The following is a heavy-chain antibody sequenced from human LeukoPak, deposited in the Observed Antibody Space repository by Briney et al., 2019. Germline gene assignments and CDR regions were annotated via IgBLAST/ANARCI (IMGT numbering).Heavy chain of an antibody. D-gene: IGHD3-22*01. CDR3: ARQKRTYYYASTFDY. J-gene: IGHJ4*02. V-gene: IGHV1-18*01. Sequence: ASVKVSCKASGGTFSSYAIIWVRQAPGQGLEWMGWISAYNGNTNYAQKLQGRVTMTTDTSTSTAYMELRSLRSDDTAVYYCARQKRTYYYASTFDYWGQGTLVTVSS. CDR1: GGTFSSYA. CDR2: ISAYNGNT.